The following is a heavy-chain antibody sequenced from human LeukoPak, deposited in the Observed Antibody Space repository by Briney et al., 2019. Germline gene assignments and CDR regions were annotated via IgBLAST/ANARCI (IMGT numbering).Heavy chain of an antibody. J-gene: IGHJ3*02. Sequence: SVKVSCKASGYTFTSYAISWVRQAPGQGLEWMGGIIPIFGTANYAQKFQGRVTITTDESTSTAYMELSSLRSEDTAVYYCARDDFNVVVVPAARAGAFDIWGQGTMVTVSS. CDR2: IIPIFGTA. CDR1: GYTFTSYA. D-gene: IGHD2-2*01. CDR3: ARDDFNVVVVPAARAGAFDI. V-gene: IGHV1-69*05.